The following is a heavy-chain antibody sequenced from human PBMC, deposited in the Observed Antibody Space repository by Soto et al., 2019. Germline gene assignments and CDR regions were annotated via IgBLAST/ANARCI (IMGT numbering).Heavy chain of an antibody. CDR2: IYPGDSDI. CDR1: GYSFSNYW. V-gene: IGHV5-51*01. CDR3: ARRAGHRAHYYYGMDV. J-gene: IGHJ6*02. Sequence: PGESLKISCKVSGYSFSNYWIGWVRQMPGKGLEWMGIIYPGDSDIRYSPSFQGQVTTSADKSISTAYLQWRSLKASDTAMYYCARRAGHRAHYYYGMDVWGQGTTVTVSS. D-gene: IGHD3-10*01.